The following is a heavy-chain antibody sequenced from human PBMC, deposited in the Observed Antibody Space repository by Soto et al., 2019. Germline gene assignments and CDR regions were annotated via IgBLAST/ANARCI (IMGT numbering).Heavy chain of an antibody. J-gene: IGHJ4*02. CDR2: ISYDGSNK. CDR1: GFTFSSYA. Sequence: QVQLVESGGGVIQPGRSLRLSCAASGFTFSSYAMHWVRQAPGKGLEWVAVISYDGSNKYYADSVKCRFTISRDNSKNTLYLQMNSLRAEDTAVYYCARAGSSAPLYYFDYWGQGTLVTVSS. D-gene: IGHD6-19*01. V-gene: IGHV3-30-3*01. CDR3: ARAGSSAPLYYFDY.